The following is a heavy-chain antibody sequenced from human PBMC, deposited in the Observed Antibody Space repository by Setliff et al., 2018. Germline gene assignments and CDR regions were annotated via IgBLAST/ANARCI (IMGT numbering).Heavy chain of an antibody. CDR2: IYYSGST. CDR3: AREDFWSGRNDY. V-gene: IGHV4-39*02. J-gene: IGHJ4*02. CDR1: GDSISSSSYY. D-gene: IGHD3-3*01. Sequence: SETLSLTCTVSGDSISSSSYYWGWIRQPPGKGLEWIGCIYYSGSTYYNPSLKSRVTISVDTSKNQFSLKLTSVTAADTAVYYCAREDFWSGRNDYWGQGTLVTVSS.